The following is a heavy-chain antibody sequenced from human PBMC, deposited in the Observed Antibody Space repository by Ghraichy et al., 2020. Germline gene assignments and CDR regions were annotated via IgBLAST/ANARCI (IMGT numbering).Heavy chain of an antibody. D-gene: IGHD2-21*01. V-gene: IGHV3-74*01. CDR1: GFTFSSYW. Sequence: GGSLRLSCAASGFTFSSYWMHWVRQGPGRGLVWVSRINPDGSRTDYADSVKGRFTISRDNAKNTVYLQMNSLRAEDTAIYYCTGAPDCGGGKCSTHYYYGMGVWGQGTTVTVSS. CDR3: TGAPDCGGGKCSTHYYYGMGV. J-gene: IGHJ6*02. CDR2: INPDGSRT.